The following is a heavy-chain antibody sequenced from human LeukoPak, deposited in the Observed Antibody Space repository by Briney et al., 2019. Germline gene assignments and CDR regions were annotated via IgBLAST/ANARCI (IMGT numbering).Heavy chain of an antibody. D-gene: IGHD4-17*01. CDR3: TRDSDRDYDAFDI. CDR2: IRSKAYGGTT. Sequence: GGSLRLSCTASGFTFGDYAMSWFRQAPGKGLEWVGFIRSKAYGGTTEYAASVKGRFTISRDDSKSIAYLQMNSLKTEDTAVYYCTRDSDRDYDAFDIWGQGTMVTVSS. V-gene: IGHV3-49*03. CDR1: GFTFGDYA. J-gene: IGHJ3*02.